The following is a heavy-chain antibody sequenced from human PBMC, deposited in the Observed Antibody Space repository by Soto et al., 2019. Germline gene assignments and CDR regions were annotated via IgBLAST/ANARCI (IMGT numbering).Heavy chain of an antibody. Sequence: GGSLRLSCSASGFTFSSYAMHWVRQAPGKGLEYVSAISSNGGSTYYADSVKGRFTISRDNSKNTLYLQMSSLRAEDTAVYYCVKLPSGYSSSWPRGGYFDYWGQGTLVTVSS. CDR2: ISSNGGST. CDR1: GFTFSSYA. V-gene: IGHV3-64D*06. CDR3: VKLPSGYSSSWPRGGYFDY. J-gene: IGHJ4*02. D-gene: IGHD6-13*01.